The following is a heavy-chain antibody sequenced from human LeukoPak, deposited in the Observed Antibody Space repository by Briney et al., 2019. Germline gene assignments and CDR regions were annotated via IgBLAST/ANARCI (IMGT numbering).Heavy chain of an antibody. CDR2: IKQDGSEK. CDR3: ARLVQYDFWSGYYVGLASRRGGYFDY. D-gene: IGHD3-3*01. V-gene: IGHV3-7*01. Sequence: GGSLRLSCAASGFTFSSYWMSWVRQAPGKGLEWVANIKQDGSEKYYVDSVKGRFTISRGNAKNSLYLQMNSLRAEDTAVYYCARLVQYDFWSGYYVGLASRRGGYFDYWGQGTLVTASS. CDR1: GFTFSSYW. J-gene: IGHJ4*02.